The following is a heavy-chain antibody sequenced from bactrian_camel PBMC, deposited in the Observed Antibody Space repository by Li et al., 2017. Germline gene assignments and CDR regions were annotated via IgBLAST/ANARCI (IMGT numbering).Heavy chain of an antibody. V-gene: IGHV3S1*01. Sequence: HVQLVESGVGSVQPGGSLRLSCAASTYTNRYGCMGWFRQAPGKERERVATIYPGSGSTSYADSVKGRFAISRDSGKNTLYLQMNSLNAEDTAVYYCAAHFMWSFRFWGQGTQVTVS. CDR3: AAHFMWSFRF. CDR2: IYPGSGST. CDR1: TYTNRYGC. J-gene: IGHJ6*01. D-gene: IGHD2*01.